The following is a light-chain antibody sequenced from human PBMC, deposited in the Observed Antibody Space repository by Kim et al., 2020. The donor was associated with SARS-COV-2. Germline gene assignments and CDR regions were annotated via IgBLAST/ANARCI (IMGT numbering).Light chain of an antibody. V-gene: IGLV3-1*01. CDR1: NLGDRY. Sequence: SYKLTQPPSVSVSPGQTASITCSGDNLGDRYVCWYQQKPGQSPVLVIYHDTKRPSGIPERFSGSNSGNTATLTISGTQTMDEADYYCQAWDSSRVFGGGTQLTVL. J-gene: IGLJ3*02. CDR3: QAWDSSRV. CDR2: HDT.